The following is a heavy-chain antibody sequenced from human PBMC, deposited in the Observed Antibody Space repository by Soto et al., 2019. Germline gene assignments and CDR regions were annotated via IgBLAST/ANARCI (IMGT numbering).Heavy chain of an antibody. CDR3: AHAADYDLLIFYH. D-gene: IGHD4-17*01. CDR1: GFSLSSYGMG. V-gene: IGHV2-5*02. Sequence: SGPYAGEPAQTLTLTCGFSGFSLSSYGMGVAWIRQPPGKALEWLALIYLDDDKRYSPSLKDRLAISKDTSSNQVVLTITNMGPGATATYFCAHAADYDLLIFYHCSPGTLVTVS. J-gene: IGHJ4*02. CDR2: IYLDDDK.